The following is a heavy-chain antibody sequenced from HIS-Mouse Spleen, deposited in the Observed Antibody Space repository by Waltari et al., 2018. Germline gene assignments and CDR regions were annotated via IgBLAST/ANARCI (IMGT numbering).Heavy chain of an antibody. CDR2: IDWDDDK. D-gene: IGHD6-19*01. CDR1: GFSPSTTATL. J-gene: IGHJ4*02. CDR3: ARIAEGYTSGWYAFDY. Sequence: QVTLRESGPALVKPTQTLTLTCTFSGFSPSTTATLLSLIRQPPGKALEWLARIDWDDDKYYSTSLKTRLTISKDTSKNQVVLTMTNMDPVDTATYYCARIAEGYTSGWYAFDYWGQGTLVTISS. V-gene: IGHV2-70*15.